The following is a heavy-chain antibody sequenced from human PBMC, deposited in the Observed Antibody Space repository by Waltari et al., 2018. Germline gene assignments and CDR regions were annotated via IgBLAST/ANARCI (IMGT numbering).Heavy chain of an antibody. V-gene: IGHV3-9*01. CDR3: AKATGDIVATSYFDY. Sequence: EVQLVESGGGLVQPGRSLRLSCAASGFTFDDYAMHWVRQAPGKGLEWVSGISWNSVSIGYADSLKGRFTISRDNAKNSLYLQMNSLRAEDTALYYCAKATGDIVATSYFDYWGQGTLVTVSS. J-gene: IGHJ4*02. CDR1: GFTFDDYA. D-gene: IGHD5-12*01. CDR2: ISWNSVSI.